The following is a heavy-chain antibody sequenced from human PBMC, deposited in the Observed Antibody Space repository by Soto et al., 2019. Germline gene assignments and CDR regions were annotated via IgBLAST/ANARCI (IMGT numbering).Heavy chain of an antibody. CDR3: AKACCDDSWSGYDYYYYMDV. CDR2: ISGSGGST. CDR1: GVSFRDSA. V-gene: IGHV3-23*01. D-gene: IGHD3-3*01. J-gene: IGHJ6*03. Sequence: RQSYTASGVSFRDSAKSRLRKATGKGLEWVSAISGSGGSTYYADSVKGRFTISRDNSKNTLYLQMNSLRAEDTAVYYCAKACCDDSWSGYDYYYYMDVWGKGT.